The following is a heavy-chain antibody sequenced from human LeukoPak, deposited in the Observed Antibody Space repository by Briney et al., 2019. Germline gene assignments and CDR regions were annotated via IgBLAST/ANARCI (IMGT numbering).Heavy chain of an antibody. CDR3: AREAILAGGRSFDH. CDR1: GFTFSTYW. V-gene: IGHV3-74*01. D-gene: IGHD3-3*02. CDR2: INTDGSST. J-gene: IGHJ4*02. Sequence: PGGSLRLSCAASGFTFSTYWMHWVRQVPGKGLVWVSRINTDGSSTTYADSVKGRFTISRDNAKKILYLQMNSLRAEDTAVYYCAREAILAGGRSFDHWGQGTLVTVSS.